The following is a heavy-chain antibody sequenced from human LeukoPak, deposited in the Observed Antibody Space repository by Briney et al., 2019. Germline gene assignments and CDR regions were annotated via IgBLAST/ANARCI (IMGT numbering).Heavy chain of an antibody. Sequence: SETLSLTCAVSGGSISSNSYYWGWIRQPPGKELEWIGSIYYSGSTYYNPSLKSRVTISVDTSKNQFSLKLSSVTAADTAVYYCARTRYYYNSRSYGAPYYFDYWGQGTPVTVSS. J-gene: IGHJ4*02. V-gene: IGHV4-39*01. D-gene: IGHD3-10*01. CDR2: IYYSGST. CDR1: GGSISSNSYY. CDR3: ARTRYYYNSRSYGAPYYFDY.